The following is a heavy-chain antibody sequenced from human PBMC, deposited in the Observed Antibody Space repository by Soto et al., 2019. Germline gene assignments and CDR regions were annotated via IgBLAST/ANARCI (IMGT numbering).Heavy chain of an antibody. CDR1: GGTFSSYA. Sequence: QVQLVQSGAEVKKPGSSVKVSCKASGGTFSSYAFTWVRQAPGQGLEWMGRIIPVFGTTNYAQKFQGRVTIIADESTSTAYMELSSLRSEDTAIYYRARSTATTVAFDIWGQGTLVTVSS. J-gene: IGHJ3*02. V-gene: IGHV1-69*01. CDR3: ARSTATTVAFDI. D-gene: IGHD1-1*01. CDR2: IIPVFGTT.